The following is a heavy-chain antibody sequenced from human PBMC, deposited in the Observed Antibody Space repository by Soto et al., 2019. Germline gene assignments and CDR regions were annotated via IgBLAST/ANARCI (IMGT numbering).Heavy chain of an antibody. CDR3: ARGEPTLGAPGGYYGMDV. J-gene: IGHJ6*02. V-gene: IGHV1-3*01. Sequence: GASVKVSCKASGYTFTSYAMHWVRKAPGQRLEWMGWINAGNGNTKYSQKFQGRVTMTRNTSISTADMELSSLRSEDTAVYYCARGEPTLGAPGGYYGMDVWGQGTTVTVSS. CDR2: INAGNGNT. CDR1: GYTFTSYA. D-gene: IGHD3-16*01.